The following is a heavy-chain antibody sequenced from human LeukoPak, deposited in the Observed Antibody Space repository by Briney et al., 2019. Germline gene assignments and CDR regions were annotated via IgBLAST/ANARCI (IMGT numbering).Heavy chain of an antibody. CDR1: GFSFSNYW. CDR2: ISGDGSST. Sequence: GGSLRLSCAASGFSFSNYWMHWVRQAPGKRLVWVSRISGDGSSTTYADSVKGRFTISMDNAKDTLCLQMNNLRAEDTAVYYCARGDYGGNSPDNWGQGTLVTVSS. D-gene: IGHD4-23*01. CDR3: ARGDYGGNSPDN. V-gene: IGHV3-74*01. J-gene: IGHJ4*02.